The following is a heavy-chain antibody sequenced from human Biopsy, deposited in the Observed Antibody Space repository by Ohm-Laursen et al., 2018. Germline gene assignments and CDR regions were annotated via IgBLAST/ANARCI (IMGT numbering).Heavy chain of an antibody. D-gene: IGHD3-22*01. V-gene: IGHV4-39*01. CDR1: GGSISNNNYY. CDR2: IFYRGST. CDR3: ARDYDTSGYYYVS. Sequence: SDTLSLTCTVSGGSISNNNYYWGWIRQPPGKGLEWIGRIFYRGSTHYKPSLKSRLNISVDTSKNRFSLKQNSVTAADTAVYYCARDYDTSGYYYVSWGQGTLVTVSS. J-gene: IGHJ5*02.